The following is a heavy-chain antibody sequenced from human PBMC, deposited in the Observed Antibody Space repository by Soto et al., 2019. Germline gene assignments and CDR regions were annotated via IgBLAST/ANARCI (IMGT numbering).Heavy chain of an antibody. CDR2: IYWDEDK. J-gene: IGHJ4*02. D-gene: IGHD5-12*01. V-gene: IGHV2-5*02. CDR1: GFSLRTRGVA. Sequence: QITLKESGPTLVKPTQTLTLTCTFSGFSLRTRGVAVGWFRQPPGKALEWLALIYWDEDKWYRPSLKSRLTIADDTSKNQVVLTTTNVDPVDTATYYCAHRPRGYAYYFDYWGQGILVTVSS. CDR3: AHRPRGYAYYFDY.